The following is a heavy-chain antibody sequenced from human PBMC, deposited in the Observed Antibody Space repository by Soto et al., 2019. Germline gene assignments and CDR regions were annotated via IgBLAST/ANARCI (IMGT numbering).Heavy chain of an antibody. Sequence: PSETLSLTCTVSGGSISSYYWSWIRQPPGKGLEWIGYIYYSGSTNYNPSLKSRVTISVDTSKNRFSLKLSSVTAADTAVYYCARLNYDFWSGYSLSYYYYGMDVWAQGTTVTVSS. CDR1: GGSISSYY. CDR2: IYYSGST. CDR3: ARLNYDFWSGYSLSYYYYGMDV. V-gene: IGHV4-59*01. J-gene: IGHJ6*02. D-gene: IGHD3-3*01.